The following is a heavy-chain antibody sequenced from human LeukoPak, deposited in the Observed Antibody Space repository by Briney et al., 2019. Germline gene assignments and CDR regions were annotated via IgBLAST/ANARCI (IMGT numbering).Heavy chain of an antibody. CDR1: GFSFGSYA. V-gene: IGHV3-23*01. D-gene: IGHD1-1*01. J-gene: IGHJ4*02. CDR3: AKRVTGTSTGYYFDN. CDR2: LSPGGVGT. Sequence: GGSLRLSCAASGFSFGSYAMSWVRLAPGKELEWVSGLSPGGVGTSYADSVKGRFTISRDNSKNTLYLQMNSLRAEDTAVYYCAKRVTGTSTGYYFDNWGQGTLVTVSS.